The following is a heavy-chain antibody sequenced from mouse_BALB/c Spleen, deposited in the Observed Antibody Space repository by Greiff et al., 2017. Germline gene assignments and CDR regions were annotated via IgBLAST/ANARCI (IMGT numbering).Heavy chain of an antibody. D-gene: IGHD2-1*01. V-gene: IGHV5-4*02. CDR2: ISDGGSYT. CDR1: GFTFSDYY. CDR3: ARDYYGNMDY. J-gene: IGHJ4*01. Sequence: EVMLVESGGGLVKPGGSLKLSCAASGFTFSDYYMYWVRQTPEKRLEWVATISDGGSYTYYPDSVKGRFTISRDNAKNNLYLQMSSLKSEDTAMYYCARDYYGNMDYWGQGTSVTVSS.